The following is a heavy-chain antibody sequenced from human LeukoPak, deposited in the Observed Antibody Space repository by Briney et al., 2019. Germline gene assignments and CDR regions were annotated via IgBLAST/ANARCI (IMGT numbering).Heavy chain of an antibody. CDR3: ARQWLTGDRPFDY. Sequence: GGSLRLSCAASGFTFSSYAMSWVRQAPGKGLEWVSAISGSGGSTYCADSVKGRFTISRDNSRNTLYLQMNSLRAEDTAVYYCARQWLTGDRPFDYWGQGTLVTVSS. V-gene: IGHV3-23*01. CDR1: GFTFSSYA. J-gene: IGHJ4*02. D-gene: IGHD6-19*01. CDR2: ISGSGGST.